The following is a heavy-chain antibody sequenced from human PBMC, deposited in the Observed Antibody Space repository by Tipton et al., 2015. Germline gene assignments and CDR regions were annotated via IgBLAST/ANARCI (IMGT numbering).Heavy chain of an antibody. CDR3: ARDLEHGMDV. Sequence: TLSLTCTVSDGSITSGSYYWSWIRQPPGKGLEWIGYISYTETSHYNASLKSRVTISIDTSKNQFSLKLSSVTAADTAVYYCARDLEHGMDVWGQGTTVTVSS. V-gene: IGHV4-61*01. CDR2: ISYTETS. D-gene: IGHD5-24*01. J-gene: IGHJ6*02. CDR1: DGSITSGSYY.